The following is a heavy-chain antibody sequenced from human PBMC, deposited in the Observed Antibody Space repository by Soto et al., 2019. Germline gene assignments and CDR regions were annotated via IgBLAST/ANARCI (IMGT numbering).Heavy chain of an antibody. CDR3: AKGGHCNGGSCYLYYLDY. CDR2: ISFGGGNT. V-gene: IGHV3-23*01. J-gene: IGHJ4*02. Sequence: GSLRLSCAVSGFTFSDYAMTWVRQAPGKGLEWVATISFGGGNTYYADSVEGRFTISRDNSKNTLFLQMYSLRAEDTATYFCAKGGHCNGGSCYLYYLDYWGQGTPVTVSS. D-gene: IGHD2-15*01. CDR1: GFTFSDYA.